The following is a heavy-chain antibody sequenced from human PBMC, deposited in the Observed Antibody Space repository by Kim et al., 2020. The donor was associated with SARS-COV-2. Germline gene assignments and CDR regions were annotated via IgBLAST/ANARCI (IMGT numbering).Heavy chain of an antibody. D-gene: IGHD6-13*01. Sequence: GGSLRLSCGASGFTFDDYGMHWVRQAPGKGLEWVAGISWNSGSIEYADSVKGRFSISRDNAKNFLYLQMNSLRPEDTALYYCGKVTRRSSWSDLGAFDIWGQGTMVTVSS. CDR1: GFTFDDYG. CDR2: ISWNSGSI. CDR3: GKVTRRSSWSDLGAFDI. V-gene: IGHV3-9*01. J-gene: IGHJ3*02.